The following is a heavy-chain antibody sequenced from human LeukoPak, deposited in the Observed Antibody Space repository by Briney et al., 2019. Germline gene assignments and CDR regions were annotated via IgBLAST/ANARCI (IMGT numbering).Heavy chain of an antibody. V-gene: IGHV1-18*01. CDR2: ISPNNGDT. CDR1: GYTFTIYG. Sequence: ASVKVSCKASGYTFTIYGISWVRQAPGQGLEWMGWISPNNGDTKYARKLQGRVTMTTDTSTNTAYMELRSLTSDDTAVYFCARDGGREVATITPNWFDPWGQGTLVTVSS. D-gene: IGHD5-24*01. CDR3: ARDGGREVATITPNWFDP. J-gene: IGHJ5*02.